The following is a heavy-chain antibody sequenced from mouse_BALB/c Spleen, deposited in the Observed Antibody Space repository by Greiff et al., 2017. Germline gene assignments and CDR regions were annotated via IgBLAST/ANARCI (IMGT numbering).Heavy chain of an antibody. V-gene: IGHV1-26*01. CDR2: INPYNGAT. CDR1: GYSFTGYY. D-gene: IGHD2-1*01. CDR3: ARYGKRGENWYFDV. Sequence: EVQLQQSGPELVKPGASVKISCKASGYSFTGYYMHWVKQSHVKSLEWIGRINPYNGATSYNQNFKDKASLTVDKSSSTAYMELHSLTSEDSAVYYCARYGKRGENWYFDVWGAGTTVTVSS. J-gene: IGHJ1*01.